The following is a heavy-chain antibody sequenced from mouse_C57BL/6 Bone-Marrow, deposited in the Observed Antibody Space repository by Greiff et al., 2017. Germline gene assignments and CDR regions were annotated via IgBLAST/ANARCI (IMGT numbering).Heavy chain of an antibody. Sequence: VQLKQSGAELVRPGASVKLSCTASGFNIKDDYMHWVKQRPEQGLEWIGWIGPENGDTEYASTFQGQVTISADTSCNTAYLQLSSLTSEETAVYYCTTFLITTVVAHWYFDVWGTGTTVTVSS. J-gene: IGHJ1*03. V-gene: IGHV14-4*01. D-gene: IGHD1-1*01. CDR3: TTFLITTVVAHWYFDV. CDR2: IGPENGDT. CDR1: GFNIKDDY.